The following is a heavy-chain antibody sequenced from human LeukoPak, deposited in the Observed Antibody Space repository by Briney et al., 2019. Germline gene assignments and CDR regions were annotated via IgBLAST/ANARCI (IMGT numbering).Heavy chain of an antibody. CDR2: INPNSGDT. J-gene: IGHJ4*02. CDR1: GYTFIGYY. D-gene: IGHD5-12*01. Sequence: EASVKVSCKASGYTFIGYYMHWVRQAPGQGLEWMGWINPNSGDTNYAQKFQGRVTMTRDTSISTAYMELSRLRSDDTAVYYCAKNPYEYYFDYWGQGTLVTVSS. V-gene: IGHV1-2*02. CDR3: AKNPYEYYFDY.